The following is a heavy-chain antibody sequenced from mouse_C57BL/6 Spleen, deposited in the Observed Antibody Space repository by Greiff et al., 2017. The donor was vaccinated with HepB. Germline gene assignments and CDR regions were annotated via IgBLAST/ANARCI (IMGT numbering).Heavy chain of an antibody. CDR3: ARDYGRSYAMDY. D-gene: IGHD1-1*01. CDR1: GFTFSDYG. CDR2: ISSGSSTI. Sequence: EVMLVESGGGLVKPGGSLKLSCAASGFTFSDYGMHWVRQAPEKGLEWVAYISSGSSTIYYADTVTGRFTISRDNAKNTLFLQMTSLRSEDTAMYYCARDYGRSYAMDYWGQGTSVTVSS. J-gene: IGHJ4*01. V-gene: IGHV5-17*01.